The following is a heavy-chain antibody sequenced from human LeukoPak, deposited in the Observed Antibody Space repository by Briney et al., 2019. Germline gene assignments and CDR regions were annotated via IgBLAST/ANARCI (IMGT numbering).Heavy chain of an antibody. CDR2: IRYDGSNK. Sequence: PGGSLRLSCAASRFTFNNYGMHWVRQAPDKGLEWVAFIRYDGSNKYYADSVKGRFTISRDNSKNTLYLQMNSLRAEDTAVFYCAKRHCSGGSCYGIDYWGQGTLVAVSS. D-gene: IGHD2-15*01. CDR3: AKRHCSGGSCYGIDY. CDR1: RFTFNNYG. J-gene: IGHJ4*02. V-gene: IGHV3-30*02.